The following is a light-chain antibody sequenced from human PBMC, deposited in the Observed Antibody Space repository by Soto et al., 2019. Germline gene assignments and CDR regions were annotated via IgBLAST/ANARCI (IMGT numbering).Light chain of an antibody. CDR1: SSDVGGYIY. J-gene: IGLJ1*01. CDR3: RSYTTSSSYV. Sequence: QSVLTQPASVSGSPGQSITISCTGTSSDVGGYIYVSWCQQHPGKAPKLMIYDVTSRPSGVSYRFSGSKSGNTASLTISGLQAEDEADYYCRSYTTSSSYVFGTGTKVNVL. V-gene: IGLV2-14*01. CDR2: DVT.